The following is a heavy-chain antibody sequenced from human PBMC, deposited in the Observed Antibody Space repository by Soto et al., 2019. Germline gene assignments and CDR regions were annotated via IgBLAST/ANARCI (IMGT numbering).Heavy chain of an antibody. V-gene: IGHV3-33*01. CDR1: GFTFRNYG. J-gene: IGHJ4*02. Sequence: QVQLVESGGGVVQPGRSLRLSCAASGFTFRNYGIHWVRLTPGMGLEWVAGIRYDGGERYYIDSVKGRFTIYRDNFRRKVFLQIISLRAEDTAVYYCARGGPNGSYFDYWGQGTLVTVSS. D-gene: IGHD1-1*01. CDR3: ARGGPNGSYFDY. CDR2: IRYDGGER.